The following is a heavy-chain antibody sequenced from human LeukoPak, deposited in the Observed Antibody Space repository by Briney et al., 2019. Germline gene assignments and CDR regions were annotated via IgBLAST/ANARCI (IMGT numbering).Heavy chain of an antibody. D-gene: IGHD6-19*01. CDR2: IYHSGST. CDR1: GGSISSGGYY. J-gene: IGHJ4*02. Sequence: SETLSLTCTVSGGSISSGGYYWSWIRQPPGKGLEWIGYIYHSGSTYYNPSLKSRVTISVDRSKNQFSLKLSSVTAADTAVYYCARAGWGHYFDYWGQGTLVTVSS. V-gene: IGHV4-30-2*01. CDR3: ARAGWGHYFDY.